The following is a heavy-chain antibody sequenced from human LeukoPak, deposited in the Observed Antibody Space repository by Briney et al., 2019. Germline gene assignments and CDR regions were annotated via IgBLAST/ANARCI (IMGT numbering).Heavy chain of an antibody. V-gene: IGHV4-39*07. J-gene: IGHJ5*02. CDR2: IYYSGST. CDR3: ARDTPPRWVVVAASNWFDP. D-gene: IGHD2-15*01. Sequence: PSETLSLTCTVSGGSISSSSYYWGWIRQPPGKGLEWIGSIYYSGSTYYNPSLKSRVTISVDTSKNQFSLKLSSVTAADTAVYYCARDTPPRWVVVAASNWFDPWGQGTLVTVSS. CDR1: GGSISSSSYY.